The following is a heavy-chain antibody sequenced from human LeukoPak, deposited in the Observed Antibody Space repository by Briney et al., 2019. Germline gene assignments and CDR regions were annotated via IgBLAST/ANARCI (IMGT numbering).Heavy chain of an antibody. J-gene: IGHJ6*02. Sequence: PSETLSLTCTVSGGSLSTYFWTWIRQPAGKGLEWIGRIYASGGTTHTPSLKSRVTMSVDTSKSQFSLKLSSVTAADTAVYFCARRTHMDVWGQGTTVTVSS. CDR1: GGSLSTYF. V-gene: IGHV4-4*07. CDR3: ARRTHMDV. CDR2: IYASGGT.